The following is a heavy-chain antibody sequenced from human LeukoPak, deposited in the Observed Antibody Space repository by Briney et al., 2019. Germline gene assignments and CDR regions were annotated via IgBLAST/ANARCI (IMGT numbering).Heavy chain of an antibody. Sequence: SETLSLTCSVSGGSISSYFWGWIRQPPGKGLEWIAYIYHSGRRNHNPSLRSRVTISIDTSRNQFSLKLSSVTAADTAIYFCARRNLRNAFDFWGPGTMVIASS. CDR3: ARRNLRNAFDF. CDR2: IYHSGRR. CDR1: GGSISSYF. V-gene: IGHV4-59*08. D-gene: IGHD3-9*01. J-gene: IGHJ3*01.